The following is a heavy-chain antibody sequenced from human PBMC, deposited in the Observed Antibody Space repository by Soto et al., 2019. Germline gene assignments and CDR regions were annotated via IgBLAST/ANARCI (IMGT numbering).Heavy chain of an antibody. CDR1: GFTFYSFG. CDR3: VSGRGGFEILTGYSVGGY. Sequence: QVQLVESGGGVVQPGRSLRLSCAASGFTFYSFGMHWVRQAPGKGLEWVAVISYDGSNYYYAEPVKGRFTISRDNSQNLLYLERNNLRAEDTAVYYCVSGRGGFEILTGYSVGGYWGQGTLVTVSS. CDR2: ISYDGSNY. J-gene: IGHJ4*02. V-gene: IGHV3-30*03. D-gene: IGHD3-9*01.